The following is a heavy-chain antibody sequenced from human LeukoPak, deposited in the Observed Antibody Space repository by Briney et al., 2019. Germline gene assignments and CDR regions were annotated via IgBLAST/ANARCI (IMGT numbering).Heavy chain of an antibody. CDR2: ISYDGSNK. D-gene: IGHD1-1*01. CDR3: ARGSGNDDPGNEWFDP. Sequence: PGGSLSLSCAASGFTFRSYAMHWVRQAPAKGLEWVAVISYDGSNKYYADSVKGRFTISRDNSKNTLYLQMNSLRAEDTAVYYCARGSGNDDPGNEWFDPWGQGTLVTVSS. V-gene: IGHV3-30-3*01. CDR1: GFTFRSYA. J-gene: IGHJ5*02.